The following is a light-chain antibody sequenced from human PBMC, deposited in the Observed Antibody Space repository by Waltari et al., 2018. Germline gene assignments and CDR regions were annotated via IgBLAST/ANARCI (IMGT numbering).Light chain of an antibody. CDR1: QSLVYTNGYNY. CDR2: VAS. J-gene: IGKJ3*01. V-gene: IGKV2-28*01. Sequence: DIVMTQSPRSLTVTPGEPASISCKSSQSLVYTNGYNYLDWYIKKPGQSPQLLIYVASKRASGVPDRFSGSASGTEFTLNIRRVEPEDVGVYYCKQVLQAPFIFGPGTKVDIK. CDR3: KQVLQAPFI.